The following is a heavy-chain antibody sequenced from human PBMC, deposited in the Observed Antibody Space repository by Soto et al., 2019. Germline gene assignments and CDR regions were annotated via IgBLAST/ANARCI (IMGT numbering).Heavy chain of an antibody. CDR2: IKSKTDGGTT. CDR1: GFTFSNAW. D-gene: IGHD3-3*01. J-gene: IGHJ5*02. CDR3: TTDPSVRRFLEWLLSAENWFDP. Sequence: GGSLRLSCAASGFTFSNAWMSWVRQAPGKGLEWVGRIKSKTDGGTTDYAAAVKCRFTISRDDSKNTLDLQMNSLKTEDTAVYYCTTDPSVRRFLEWLLSAENWFDPWGQGTLVTVSS. V-gene: IGHV3-15*01.